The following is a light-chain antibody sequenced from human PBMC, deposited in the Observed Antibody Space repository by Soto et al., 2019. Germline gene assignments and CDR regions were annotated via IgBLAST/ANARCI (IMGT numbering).Light chain of an antibody. J-gene: IGKJ1*01. CDR2: GAS. V-gene: IGKV3-20*01. CDR1: QSVSSSY. CDR3: QHQAT. Sequence: EIVLTQSPGTLSLSPGERATLSCRASQSVSSSYLAWYQQKPGQAPRLLIYGASSRATGIPDRFSGSGSGTDFTLTISRLEPEDFAVYYCQHQATFGQGTK.